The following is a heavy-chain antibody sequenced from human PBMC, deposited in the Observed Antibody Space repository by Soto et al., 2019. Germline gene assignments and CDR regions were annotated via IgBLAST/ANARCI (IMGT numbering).Heavy chain of an antibody. J-gene: IGHJ5*02. V-gene: IGHV3-21*01. CDR1: GFTFSSYS. Sequence: GGSLRLSCAASGFTFSSYSMNWVRQAPGKGLEWVSSISSSSSYIYYADSVKGRFTISRDNAKNSLYLQMNSLRAEDTAVYYCARDQLRFLEWTPHRAWFDPWGQGTLVTVSS. CDR2: ISSSSSYI. CDR3: ARDQLRFLEWTPHRAWFDP. D-gene: IGHD3-3*01.